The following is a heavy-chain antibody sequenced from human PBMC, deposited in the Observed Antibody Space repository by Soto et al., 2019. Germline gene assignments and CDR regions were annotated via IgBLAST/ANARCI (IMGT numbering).Heavy chain of an antibody. V-gene: IGHV4-59*01. Sequence: SETLSLTCTVSGGSISSYYWSWIRQPPGKGLEWIGYIYYSGSTNYNPSLKSRVTISVDTSKNQFSLKLSSVTAADTAVYYCARDITVTTSRIDAFDIWGQGTMVTVSS. CDR2: IYYSGST. CDR3: ARDITVTTSRIDAFDI. CDR1: GGSISSYY. J-gene: IGHJ3*02. D-gene: IGHD4-17*01.